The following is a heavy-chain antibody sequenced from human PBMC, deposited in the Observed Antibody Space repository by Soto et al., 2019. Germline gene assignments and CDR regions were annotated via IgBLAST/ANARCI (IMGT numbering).Heavy chain of an antibody. J-gene: IGHJ4*02. CDR1: GFTFSSYG. Sequence: QVQLVESGGGVVQPGRSLRLSCAASGFTFSSYGMHWVRQAPGKGLEWVAVIWYDGSNKYYADSVKGRFTISRDNSKNTLYLQMNSVRAEDTAVYYCARDRASVTMIVVVNHFDYWGQGTLVTVSS. V-gene: IGHV3-33*01. CDR3: ARDRASVTMIVVVNHFDY. CDR2: IWYDGSNK. D-gene: IGHD3-22*01.